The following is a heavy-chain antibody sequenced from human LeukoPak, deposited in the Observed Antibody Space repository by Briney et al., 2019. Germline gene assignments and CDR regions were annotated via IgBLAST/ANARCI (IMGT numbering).Heavy chain of an antibody. CDR3: ARDSSSPYWYFNL. D-gene: IGHD6-6*01. CDR2: IFSGGST. Sequence: GGSLRLSCAASGFTVNSNYMSWVRQAPGEGLEWGSVIFSGGSTYYADSVKGRFTISRGNSKNTLYLQMIFLRAEDTGVYYCARDSSSPYWYFNLWGRGTLVTVSS. J-gene: IGHJ2*01. V-gene: IGHV3-66*01. CDR1: GFTVNSNY.